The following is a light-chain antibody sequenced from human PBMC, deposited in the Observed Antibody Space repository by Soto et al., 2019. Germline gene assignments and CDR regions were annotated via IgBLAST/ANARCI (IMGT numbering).Light chain of an antibody. Sequence: DIQMTQSPSSLSASVGDRVTITCRASQSISSYLNWYQQKPAKAPKLLIYAASSLQRGVPSRFSGSGSGTDFTLTISSLQPEDFATYYCQQSYSTPWTFGQGTKVDI. CDR3: QQSYSTPWT. CDR1: QSISSY. V-gene: IGKV1-39*01. J-gene: IGKJ1*01. CDR2: AAS.